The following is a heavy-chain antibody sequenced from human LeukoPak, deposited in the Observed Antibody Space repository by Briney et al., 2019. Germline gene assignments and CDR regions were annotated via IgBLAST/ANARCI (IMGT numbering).Heavy chain of an antibody. CDR2: ISSSGSTI. D-gene: IGHD2-2*01. J-gene: IGHJ4*02. Sequence: GGSLRLSCAASGFTFSDYYMSWIRQAPGKGLEWVSYISSSGSTIYYADSVKGRFTISRDNAKNSLYLQMNSLRAEDTAVYYCARSAYCSSTSCYRFDYWGQGTLVTVSS. V-gene: IGHV3-11*01. CDR3: ARSAYCSSTSCYRFDY. CDR1: GFTFSDYY.